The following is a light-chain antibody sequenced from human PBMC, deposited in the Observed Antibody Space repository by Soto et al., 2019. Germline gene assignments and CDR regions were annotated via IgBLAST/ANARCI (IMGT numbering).Light chain of an antibody. CDR3: QQANSFPIT. CDR2: AAS. CDR1: QGISSW. V-gene: IGKV1D-12*01. Sequence: DIQMTQSPSSVSASVGDRVTITRRASQGISSWLAWHQQKPGKAPKLLIYAASSLQSGVPSRFRGSGSGTDFTLTISSLQPEDFATYYCQQANSFPITFGQGTRLEMK. J-gene: IGKJ5*01.